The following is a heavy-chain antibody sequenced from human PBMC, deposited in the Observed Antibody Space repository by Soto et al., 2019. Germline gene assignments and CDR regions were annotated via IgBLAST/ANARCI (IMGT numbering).Heavy chain of an antibody. CDR2: IHYSGTT. CDR3: ARGGASSKWLDP. V-gene: IGHV4-59*01. CDR1: GGSITSFY. J-gene: IGHJ5*02. Sequence: QVQLQESGPGLVKPSETLSLTCTVSGGSITSFYWSWIRQPPGRGLEWIGLIHYSGTTNNNPSLKSRATMSMDTSNSQFSLQLTSVTAADTAVYYCARGGASSKWLDPWGQGSLVTVSS. D-gene: IGHD3-10*01.